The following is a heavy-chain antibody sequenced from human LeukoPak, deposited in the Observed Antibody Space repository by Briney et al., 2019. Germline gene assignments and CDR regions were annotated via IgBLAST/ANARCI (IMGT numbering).Heavy chain of an antibody. Sequence: GGSLRLSCAASGFTFSDYYMSWIRQAPGKGLEWVSYISSSGSTIYYADSVKGRFTISRDNAKNSLYLQMNSLRAEGTAVNYCARAGTALYFDYWGQGTLVTVSS. D-gene: IGHD5-18*01. CDR2: ISSSGSTI. CDR1: GFTFSDYY. J-gene: IGHJ4*02. V-gene: IGHV3-11*01. CDR3: ARAGTALYFDY.